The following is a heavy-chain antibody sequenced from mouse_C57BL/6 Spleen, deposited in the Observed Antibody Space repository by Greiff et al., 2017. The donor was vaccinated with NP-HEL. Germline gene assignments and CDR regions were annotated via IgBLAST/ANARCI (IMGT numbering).Heavy chain of an antibody. CDR3: ARDRYDGSYWYFDV. D-gene: IGHD2-14*01. Sequence: VKLQQSGAELVRPGTSVKLSCKASGYTFTSYWMHWVKQRPGQGLEWIGVIDPSDSYTNYNQKFKGKATLTVDTSSSTAYMQLSSLTSEDSAVYYCARDRYDGSYWYFDVWGTGTTVTVSS. V-gene: IGHV1-59*01. CDR1: GYTFTSYW. J-gene: IGHJ1*03. CDR2: IDPSDSYT.